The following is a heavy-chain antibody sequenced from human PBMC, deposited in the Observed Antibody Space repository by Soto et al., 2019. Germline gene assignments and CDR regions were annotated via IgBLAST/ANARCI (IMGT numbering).Heavy chain of an antibody. J-gene: IGHJ3*02. D-gene: IGHD3-10*01. CDR3: ARVGITMVRVGAFDI. Sequence: VGSLRLSCAASWFTVSSNYMSWVRQAPGKGLEWVSVIYSGGSTYYADSVKGRFTISGDNSKNTLYLQMNSLRAEDTAVYYCARVGITMVRVGAFDIWGQGTMVTVSS. CDR2: IYSGGST. CDR1: WFTVSSNY. V-gene: IGHV3-53*01.